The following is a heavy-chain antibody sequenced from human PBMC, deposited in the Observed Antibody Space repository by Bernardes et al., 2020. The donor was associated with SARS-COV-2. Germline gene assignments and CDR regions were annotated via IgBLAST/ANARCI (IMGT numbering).Heavy chain of an antibody. Sequence: SETRSLTCAVSGGSISSGGYSWSWIRQPPGQGLEWIGYIYHSGCTYNNPSLKSRVTISVDRSKNQSSLKLSSVTAADTAVYYCAIAAGIAAAGTGHWFAPWGQGTLVPVPS. V-gene: IGHV4-30-2*01. CDR1: GGSISSGGYS. CDR2: IYHSGCT. D-gene: IGHD6-13*01. J-gene: IGHJ5*02. CDR3: AIAAGIAAAGTGHWFAP.